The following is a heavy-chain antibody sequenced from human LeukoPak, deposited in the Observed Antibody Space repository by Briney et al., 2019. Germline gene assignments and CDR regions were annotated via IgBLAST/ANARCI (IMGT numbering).Heavy chain of an antibody. V-gene: IGHV3-30*04. CDR3: VRGCSSTSCYVFPGVIAVAGALDY. CDR1: GFTLSSYA. J-gene: IGHJ4*02. D-gene: IGHD2-2*01. Sequence: GGSLRLSCAASGFTLSSYAMHWVRQAPGKGLEWVAVISYDGSNKYYADSVKGRFTISRDNSKYTLYLQMNSLRAEDTAVYYCVRGCSSTSCYVFPGVIAVAGALDYWGQGTLVTVSS. CDR2: ISYDGSNK.